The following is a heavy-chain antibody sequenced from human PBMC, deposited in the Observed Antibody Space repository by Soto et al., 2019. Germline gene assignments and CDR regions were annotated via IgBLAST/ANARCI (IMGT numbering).Heavy chain of an antibody. V-gene: IGHV4-31*03. D-gene: IGHD3-22*01. CDR1: GGSISSGGYY. CDR3: ARAKTYSYDSSGYYLLHR. J-gene: IGHJ4*02. CDR2: IYSSGST. Sequence: SETLSLPCTVSGGSISSGGYYWSWIRQHPGQGLEWIGCIYSSGSTYYNPSIKSRVTISVNTSKNQFSLKLSSVTAADTAVYYCARAKTYSYDSSGYYLLHRWGQGTLVTVSS.